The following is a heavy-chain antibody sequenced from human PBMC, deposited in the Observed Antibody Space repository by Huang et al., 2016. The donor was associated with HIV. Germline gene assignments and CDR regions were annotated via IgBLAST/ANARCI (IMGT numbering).Heavy chain of an antibody. Sequence: QVQLVESGGGVVQPGRSLSLSCAASRFTFSNYALHWVRQASGTGVGWVAVISYDGSNKYDADSVKGRFTISRDNSKNTLYLQMNSLRAEDTAVYYCARDLWLRDLYYYYYMDVWGKGTTVTVSS. CDR3: ARDLWLRDLYYYYYMDV. D-gene: IGHD5-12*01. V-gene: IGHV3-30-3*01. CDR2: ISYDGSNK. CDR1: RFTFSNYA. J-gene: IGHJ6*03.